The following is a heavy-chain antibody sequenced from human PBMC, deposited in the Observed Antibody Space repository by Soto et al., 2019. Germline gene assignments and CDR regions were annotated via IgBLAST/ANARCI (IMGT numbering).Heavy chain of an antibody. J-gene: IGHJ5*02. D-gene: IGHD3-3*01. CDR1: GFTFRNYA. Sequence: EVQLLESGGGLVQPGGSLRLSCAASGFTFRNYALSWVRQAPGKGLEWVSSIRGGGSTTFYVDSVQGRFTISRDDSNNMLYLQMDSLRVEDTAVYYCAKDPEYDLQGWFGPWGRGTLVTVSS. CDR3: AKDPEYDLQGWFGP. CDR2: IRGGGSTT. V-gene: IGHV3-23*01.